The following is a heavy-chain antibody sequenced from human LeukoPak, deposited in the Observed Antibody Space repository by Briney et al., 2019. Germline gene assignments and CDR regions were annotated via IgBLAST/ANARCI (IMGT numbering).Heavy chain of an antibody. CDR1: GYTFTGYY. CDR2: INPDSGGT. CDR3: AKAIAASGYNWFDP. D-gene: IGHD6-13*01. V-gene: IGHV1-2*02. J-gene: IGHJ5*02. Sequence: ASVKVSCKASGYTFTGYYIHWVRQAPGQGLEWMGWINPDSGGTNYAQKFQGRVTMTRDTSISTAYMELSRLRSDDTAVYYCAKAIAASGYNWFDPWGQGTLVTVSS.